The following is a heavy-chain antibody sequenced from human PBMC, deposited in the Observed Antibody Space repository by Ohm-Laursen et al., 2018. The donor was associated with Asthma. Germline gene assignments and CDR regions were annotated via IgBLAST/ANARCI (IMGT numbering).Heavy chain of an antibody. CDR3: ARHNWNYLDY. D-gene: IGHD1-7*01. CDR2: ISYDGSNK. Sequence: SSLRLSCTASGFTFSTYGMHWVRQASGKGLEWVALISYDGSNKYYADSVKGRCTISRDNSMDTLYLQMNSLRTEDTAVYYCARHNWNYLDYWGQGTLVTASS. V-gene: IGHV3-30*03. CDR1: GFTFSTYG. J-gene: IGHJ4*02.